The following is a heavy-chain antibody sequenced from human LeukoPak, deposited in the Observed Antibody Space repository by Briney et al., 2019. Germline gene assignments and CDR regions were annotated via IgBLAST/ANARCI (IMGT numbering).Heavy chain of an antibody. CDR1: GGSFSSHY. J-gene: IGHJ3*02. V-gene: IGHV4-59*11. D-gene: IGHD4-17*01. CDR2: ISYIGST. CDR3: AGDPTTVTKGLDI. Sequence: PSETLSLTCTVSGGSFSSHYWSWTRQPPGKGLEWTGYISYIGSTNYNPSLKSRVTISVDTSKNQFSLKLSSVTAADTAVYYCAGDPTTVTKGLDIWGQGTMVTVSS.